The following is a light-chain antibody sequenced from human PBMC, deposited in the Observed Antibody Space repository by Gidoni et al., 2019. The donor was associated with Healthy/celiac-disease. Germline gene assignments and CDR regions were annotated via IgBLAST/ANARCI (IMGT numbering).Light chain of an antibody. CDR3: QQRSNWPPGGLT. J-gene: IGKJ4*01. CDR2: DAS. CDR1: QSVSSY. V-gene: IGKV3-11*01. Sequence: DIVLTQSPATLSLSPGERATLSCRASQSVSSYLAWYQQNPGQAPRLLIYDASNRATGIPARFSGSGSGTDFTLTISSLEPEDFAVYYCQQRSNWPPGGLTFGGGTKVEIK.